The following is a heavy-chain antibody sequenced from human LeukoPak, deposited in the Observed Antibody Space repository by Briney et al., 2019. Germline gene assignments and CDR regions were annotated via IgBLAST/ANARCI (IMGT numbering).Heavy chain of an antibody. Sequence: PGGSLRLSCAASGFTFDDYAMHWVRQAPGKGLEWVSGISWNSGSIGYADSVKGRFTISRDNAKNSLYLQMNSVRAEDTALYYCAKDWSLSGGAFDIWGQGTMVTVSS. CDR2: ISWNSGSI. J-gene: IGHJ3*02. CDR3: AKDWSLSGGAFDI. CDR1: GFTFDDYA. D-gene: IGHD2/OR15-2a*01. V-gene: IGHV3-9*01.